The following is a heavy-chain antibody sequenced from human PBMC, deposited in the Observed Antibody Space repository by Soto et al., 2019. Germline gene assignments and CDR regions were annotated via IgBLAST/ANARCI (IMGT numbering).Heavy chain of an antibody. D-gene: IGHD3-10*01. V-gene: IGHV4-61*08. CDR2: IYYSGST. J-gene: IGHJ5*02. CDR3: AIVRAGVVGSYYFVNAFVP. Sequence: SETLSLTCTVSGDSVSSGGYYWNWIRQPPGRGLELIGYIYYSGSTKYNSSLKSRVTISVDTSKNQFSLKLSSMTAADTAVYYCAIVRAGVVGSYYFVNAFVPWGQGTLVTVSS. CDR1: GDSVSSGGYY.